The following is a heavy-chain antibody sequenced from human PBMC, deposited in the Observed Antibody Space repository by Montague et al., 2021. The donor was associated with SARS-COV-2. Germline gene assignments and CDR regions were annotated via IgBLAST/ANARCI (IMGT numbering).Heavy chain of an antibody. CDR1: AGSISSYY. Sequence: SETLSLTCTVSAGSISSYYWSWIRQPPGKGLEWIGYMYYSGSTNYNPSLKSRVTLSVDTSKNQFSLKLSSVTAADTAVYYCARDFDYWGQGTLVTVSS. CDR3: ARDFDY. V-gene: IGHV4-59*13. CDR2: MYYSGST. J-gene: IGHJ4*02.